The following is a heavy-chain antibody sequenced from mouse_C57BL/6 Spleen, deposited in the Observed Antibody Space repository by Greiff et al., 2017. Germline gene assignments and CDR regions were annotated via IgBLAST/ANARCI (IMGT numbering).Heavy chain of an antibody. V-gene: IGHV1-69*01. D-gene: IGHD2-4*01. CDR2: IDPSDSYT. Sequence: VQLQQPGAELVMPGASVKLSCKASGYTFTSYWMHWVKQRPGQGLEWIGEIDPSDSYTNYNQKFKGKSTLTVDKSSSTAYMPLSSLTSEDAAVYYCARGMITPMYYFDYWGQGTTLTVSS. CDR1: GYTFTSYW. CDR3: ARGMITPMYYFDY. J-gene: IGHJ2*01.